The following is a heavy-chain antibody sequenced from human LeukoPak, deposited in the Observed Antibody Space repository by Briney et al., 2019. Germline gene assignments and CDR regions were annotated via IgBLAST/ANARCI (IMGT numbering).Heavy chain of an antibody. Sequence: ASVKVSCKVSGHTLLDLSMHWVRQAPGQRLEWMGWINAGNGNTKYSQKFQGRVTITRDTSASTAYMELSSLRAEDTAVYYCAKDLWEGSGIDAFDIWGQGTMVTVSS. V-gene: IGHV1-3*01. CDR2: INAGNGNT. D-gene: IGHD3-10*01. CDR1: GHTLLDLS. J-gene: IGHJ3*02. CDR3: AKDLWEGSGIDAFDI.